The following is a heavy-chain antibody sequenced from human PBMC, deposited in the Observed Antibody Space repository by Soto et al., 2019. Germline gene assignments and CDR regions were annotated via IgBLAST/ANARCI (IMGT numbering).Heavy chain of an antibody. CDR3: ATPKQLRGAMITNINFDF. Sequence: ASVKFSCKSYGYTFTSYGFSWVRQAPGQAPEWMGWISTWNDGKTDAQKWHGRGTVTEDTVTDTAYMELSGLKSDDAAVYYCATPKQLRGAMITNINFDFWGQGTPVTVSS. V-gene: IGHV1-18*01. J-gene: IGHJ4*02. CDR1: GYTFTSYG. CDR2: ISTWNDGK. D-gene: IGHD3-10*01.